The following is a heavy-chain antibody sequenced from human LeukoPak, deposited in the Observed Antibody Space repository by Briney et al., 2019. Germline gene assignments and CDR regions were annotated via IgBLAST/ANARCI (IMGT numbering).Heavy chain of an antibody. Sequence: ASVKVSCKASGYTFTSYGISWVQQAPGQGLEWMGWISAYNGNTNYAQKLQGRVTMTTDTSTSTAYMELRSLRSDDTSVYYCASVSGYYPSNYYFDYWGQGTLVTVSS. CDR2: ISAYNGNT. CDR3: ASVSGYYPSNYYFDY. J-gene: IGHJ4*02. CDR1: GYTFTSYG. V-gene: IGHV1-18*01. D-gene: IGHD3-22*01.